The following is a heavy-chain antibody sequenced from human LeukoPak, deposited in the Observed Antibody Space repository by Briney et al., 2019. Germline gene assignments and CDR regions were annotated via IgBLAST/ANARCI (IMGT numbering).Heavy chain of an antibody. Sequence: PSETLSLTCTVSGGSISSGDYYWSWIRQPPGKGLEWIGYIYYSGSTYYNPSLKSRVTISVDTSKNQFSLKLSSVTAADTAVYYCARERLEPSFFDYWGQGTLVTVSS. J-gene: IGHJ4*02. CDR2: IYYSGST. D-gene: IGHD1-1*01. CDR3: ARERLEPSFFDY. V-gene: IGHV4-30-4*01. CDR1: GGSISSGDYY.